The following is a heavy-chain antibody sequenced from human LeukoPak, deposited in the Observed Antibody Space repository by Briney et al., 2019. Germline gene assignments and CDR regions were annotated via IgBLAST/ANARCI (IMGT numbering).Heavy chain of an antibody. J-gene: IGHJ4*02. V-gene: IGHV1-18*03. CDR2: ISAYNGNT. CDR3: AGEFSDSLGFDY. D-gene: IGHD3-16*02. Sequence: GASVKVSCKASGYTFTSYGISWVRQAPGQGLEWMGWISAYNGNTNYAQKLQGRVTMTTDTSTSTAYMELSSLRSEDMAVYYCAGEFSDSLGFDYWGQGTLVTVSS. CDR1: GYTFTSYG.